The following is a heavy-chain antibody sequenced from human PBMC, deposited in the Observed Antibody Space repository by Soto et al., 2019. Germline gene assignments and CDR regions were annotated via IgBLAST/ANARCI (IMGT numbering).Heavy chain of an antibody. CDR1: GLTFSSHW. CDR2: IGRDGSST. J-gene: IGHJ4*02. D-gene: IGHD1-1*01. CDR3: ARDNNWSYDY. V-gene: IGHV3-74*01. Sequence: EVQLVESGGGLVQPGGSLRLSCEASGLTFSSHWMHWGRQAPGKGRVWVSHIGRDGSSTRDADSVQGRFTISRDIARNTLYLQMNSLRDEDTAVYYCARDNNWSYDYLGQGILVTVSS.